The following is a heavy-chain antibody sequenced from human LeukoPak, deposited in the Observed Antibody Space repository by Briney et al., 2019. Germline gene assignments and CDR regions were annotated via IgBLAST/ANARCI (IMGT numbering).Heavy chain of an antibody. Sequence: GASVKVSCKASGYTFTSYYMHWVRQAPGQGLEWMGIINPSGGSTSYAQKFQGRVTMTRDTSTSTVYMELSSLRSEDTAVYYCARDRLFYDILTGSDRYYYGMDVWGQGTTVTVSS. CDR3: ARDRLFYDILTGSDRYYYGMDV. CDR1: GYTFTSYY. CDR2: INPSGGST. J-gene: IGHJ6*02. V-gene: IGHV1-46*01. D-gene: IGHD3-9*01.